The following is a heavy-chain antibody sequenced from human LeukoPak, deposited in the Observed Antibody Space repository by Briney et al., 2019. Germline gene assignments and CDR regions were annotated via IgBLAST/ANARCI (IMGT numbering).Heavy chain of an antibody. D-gene: IGHD3-10*01. J-gene: IGHJ4*02. V-gene: IGHV4-4*07. CDR2: MYTSGST. Sequence: PSETLSLTCTVFGGSISSYYWSWIRQPAGKGLEWIGRMYTSGSTNYNPSLKSRVTMSVDTSKNQFSLKLSSVTAADTAVYYCARDTGDYFGSGNYLYYFDYWGQGTLVTVSS. CDR1: GGSISSYY. CDR3: ARDTGDYFGSGNYLYYFDY.